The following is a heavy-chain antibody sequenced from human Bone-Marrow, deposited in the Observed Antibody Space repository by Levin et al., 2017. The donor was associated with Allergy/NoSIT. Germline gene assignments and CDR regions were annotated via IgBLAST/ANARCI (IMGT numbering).Heavy chain of an antibody. V-gene: IGHV3-53*01. CDR3: ARGNNYDSFDL. J-gene: IGHJ4*02. Sequence: LSLTCAASGFTVTRYYMSWVRQAPGKGLEWVSVLYSGGSSYHAESVKGRFTVSRDTSKNILYLQMDSLRVEDTAIYYCARGNNYDSFDLWGQGARVTVSS. CDR2: LYSGGSS. CDR1: GFTVTRYY. D-gene: IGHD5-24*01.